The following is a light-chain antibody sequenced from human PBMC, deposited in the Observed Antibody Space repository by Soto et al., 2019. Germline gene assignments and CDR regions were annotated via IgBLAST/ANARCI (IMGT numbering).Light chain of an antibody. CDR1: SSDIGRYNF. J-gene: IGLJ1*01. CDR3: TSYTITSPYV. Sequence: QSVLTQPACMSGSPGQSITISCTGTSSDIGRYNFVSWYQHHPGKAPKLIIYEATKRPSGVSYRFSGSKSGNTASLTISGLQAEDEADYYCTSYTITSPYVFGTGTKVTVL. V-gene: IGLV2-14*01. CDR2: EAT.